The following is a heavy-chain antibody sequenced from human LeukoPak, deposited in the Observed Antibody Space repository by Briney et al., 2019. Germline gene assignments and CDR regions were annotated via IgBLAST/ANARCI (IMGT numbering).Heavy chain of an antibody. Sequence: GGSLRLSCAASGHYWMHWVRQAPGKGLVWVSHINSDGSWTSYADSVKGRFTISKDNAKNTVYLQMNNLRAEDTAVYYCVSFYEAYWGRGTLVTVSS. J-gene: IGHJ4*02. D-gene: IGHD2/OR15-2a*01. CDR1: GHYW. V-gene: IGHV3-74*01. CDR3: VSFYEAY. CDR2: INSDGSWT.